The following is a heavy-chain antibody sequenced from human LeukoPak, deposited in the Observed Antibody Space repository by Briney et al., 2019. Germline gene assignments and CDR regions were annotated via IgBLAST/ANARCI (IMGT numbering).Heavy chain of an antibody. CDR3: ARSSAGSFAWFDP. CDR1: GFTFSNYA. CDR2: ISYDGSNK. Sequence: ARSLRLSCAASGFTFSNYAMQWVRQAPGQGLEWVGFISYDGSNKYYADSVKGRITISRDPSKSTLYLQMNSLRVEDTAVYYCARSSAGSFAWFDPWGQGTRVSVSS. J-gene: IGHJ5*02. D-gene: IGHD1-26*01. V-gene: IGHV3-30-3*01.